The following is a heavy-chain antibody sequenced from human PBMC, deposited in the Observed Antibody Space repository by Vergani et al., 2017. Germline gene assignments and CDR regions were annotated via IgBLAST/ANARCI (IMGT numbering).Heavy chain of an antibody. CDR1: GFTFSSYA. CDR3: AKCGYSGPPPRYYYYYGMDV. Sequence: EVQLLESGGGLVQPGGSLRLPCAASGFTFSSYAMSWVRQAPGKGLEWVSAISGSGGSTYYADSVKGRFTISRDNSKNTLYLQMNSLRAEDTAVYYCAKCGYSGPPPRYYYYYGMDVWGQGTTVTVSS. D-gene: IGHD5-12*01. V-gene: IGHV3-23*01. J-gene: IGHJ6*02. CDR2: ISGSGGST.